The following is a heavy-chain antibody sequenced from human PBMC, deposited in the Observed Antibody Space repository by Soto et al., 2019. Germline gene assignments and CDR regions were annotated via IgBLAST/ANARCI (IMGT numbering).Heavy chain of an antibody. CDR2: IKQDGSEE. V-gene: IGHV3-7*01. J-gene: IGHJ5*02. Sequence: PGGSLRLSCAASGFTFSSYWMSWVRQAPGKGLEWVANIKQDGSEEYYVDSVKGRFTISRDNAKNSLYLQMNSLRAEDTAVYYCARAAVPAAILGWFDPWGQGTLVTVAS. CDR1: GFTFSSYW. D-gene: IGHD2-2*02. CDR3: ARAAVPAAILGWFDP.